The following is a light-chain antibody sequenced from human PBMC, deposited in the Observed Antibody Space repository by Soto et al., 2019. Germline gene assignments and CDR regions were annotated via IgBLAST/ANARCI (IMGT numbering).Light chain of an antibody. CDR3: CSHAGSSVG. V-gene: IGLV2-11*01. Sequence: QSVLTQPRSVTGSPGQSVTISCTGTSSDVGGYNHVSWYQQHPGKAPKLIIYDVSTRPSGVPDRFSGSKSGNTASLTISGLQAEDEADYYCCSHAGSSVGFGTGTKVTVL. CDR2: DVS. CDR1: SSDVGGYNH. J-gene: IGLJ1*01.